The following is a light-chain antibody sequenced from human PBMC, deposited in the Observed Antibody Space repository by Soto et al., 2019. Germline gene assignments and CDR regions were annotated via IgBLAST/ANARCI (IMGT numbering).Light chain of an antibody. CDR1: QSISSW. J-gene: IGKJ4*01. V-gene: IGKV1-5*03. CDR2: KTS. CDR3: QQYDSYPLT. Sequence: DIQMTQSPSTLSASVGDRVTITCRASQSISSWLAWYQQKPGKAPNLLIYKTSSLESGVPSRFSGSGSGTEVTLTVNSLQPDDFATYYCQQYDSYPLTCGGGTKVEIK.